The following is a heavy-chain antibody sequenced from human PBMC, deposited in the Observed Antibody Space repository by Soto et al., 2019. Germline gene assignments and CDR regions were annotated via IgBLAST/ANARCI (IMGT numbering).Heavy chain of an antibody. CDR2: IWYDGSNK. Sequence: QVQLVESGGGVVQPGRSLRLSCAASGFTFSSYGMHWVRQAPGKGLEWVAVIWYDGSNKYYADSVKGRFTIPRDNSKNPLYLQMNSLRAEDTAVYYCARDGSSGWVMDVWGQGTTVTVSS. V-gene: IGHV3-33*01. J-gene: IGHJ6*02. CDR3: ARDGSSGWVMDV. CDR1: GFTFSSYG. D-gene: IGHD6-19*01.